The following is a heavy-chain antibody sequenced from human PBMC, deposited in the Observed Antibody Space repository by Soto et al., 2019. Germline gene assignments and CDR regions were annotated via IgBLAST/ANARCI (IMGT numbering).Heavy chain of an antibody. CDR3: AVSGYSSGWSFDY. CDR1: GYTFTNFG. Sequence: ASVKVSCKASGYTFTNFGISWVRQAPGQGLEWMGWISAYNGNTNYAQNFQGRVTMTTDTSTSTAYMELSSLRSEDTAVYYCAVSGYSSGWSFDYWGQGTLVTVSS. CDR2: ISAYNGNT. J-gene: IGHJ4*02. V-gene: IGHV1-18*01. D-gene: IGHD6-19*01.